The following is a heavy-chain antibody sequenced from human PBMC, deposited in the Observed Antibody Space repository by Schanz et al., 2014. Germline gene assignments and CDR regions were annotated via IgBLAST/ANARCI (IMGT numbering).Heavy chain of an antibody. V-gene: IGHV3-21*05. J-gene: IGHJ4*02. CDR2: ISGTTTYT. Sequence: EVQLLDSGGGLVKPGGSLRLSCAASGFTFSSYAMSWVRQAPGKGLEWVSYISGTTTYTNYADSVKGRFTISRDNAKNSLYLQMNSLRAEDTAVYYCAIIGVMVAVAGTRADYWGQGTLVTVSS. D-gene: IGHD6-19*01. CDR1: GFTFSSYA. CDR3: AIIGVMVAVAGTRADY.